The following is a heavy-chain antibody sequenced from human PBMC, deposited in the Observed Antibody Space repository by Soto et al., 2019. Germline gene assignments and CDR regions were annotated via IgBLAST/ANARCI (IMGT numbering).Heavy chain of an antibody. CDR2: ISSSSSYI. CDR3: EGVSSSRGYYYGMDV. CDR1: GFTFSSYS. Sequence: EVQLVESGGGLVKPGGSLRLSCAASGFTFSSYSMNWVRQAPGKGLEWVSSISSSSSYIYYADSVKGRFTISRDNAKNARYLEMNILIAEDTAVYYCEGVSSSRGYYYGMDVWGQGGTVAVSS. D-gene: IGHD6-6*01. V-gene: IGHV3-21*01. J-gene: IGHJ6*02.